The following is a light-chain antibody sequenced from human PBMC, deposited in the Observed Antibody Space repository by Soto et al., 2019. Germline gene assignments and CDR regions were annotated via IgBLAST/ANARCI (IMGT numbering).Light chain of an antibody. CDR2: KVS. V-gene: IGKV2-30*01. CDR1: QSLVYSDGIAY. Sequence: DIVMTQSPLSLPVTLGQPASISCSSNQSLVYSDGIAYFSWFQQRPGRSPRRIIYKVSNRDSGVPARLSGSGSGTDLALKISRVEADDVGVYYCMQAPHWPITFGQGTRLEIK. CDR3: MQAPHWPIT. J-gene: IGKJ5*01.